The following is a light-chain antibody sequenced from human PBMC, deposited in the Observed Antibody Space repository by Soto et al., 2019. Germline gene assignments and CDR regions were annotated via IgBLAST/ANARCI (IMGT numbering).Light chain of an antibody. J-gene: IGLJ1*01. V-gene: IGLV1-44*01. Sequence: QSVLTQPPSASGTPGQRVPVSCSGSNSNIGSNSVNWYQQLPGTAPKLLIYTNYERPSGVPDRFSASKSGTSASLAISGLQSEDEADYYCAAWDDNLNAYVFGTGTKVTVL. CDR1: NSNIGSNS. CDR3: AAWDDNLNAYV. CDR2: TNY.